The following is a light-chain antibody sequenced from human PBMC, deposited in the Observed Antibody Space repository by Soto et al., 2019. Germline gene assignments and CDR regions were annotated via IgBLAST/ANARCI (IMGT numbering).Light chain of an antibody. V-gene: IGKV3-20*01. CDR2: GAS. J-gene: IGKJ2*01. CDR1: QSVSSSY. Sequence: EIVLTQSPGTLSLSPGERANLSCRASQSVSSSYLAWYQQKPGQAPRLLIYGASSRATGIPDRFSGSGSGTDFTLTISRLEPEDFAVYYCQQYGSSLRGTFGQGTKLEIK. CDR3: QQYGSSLRGT.